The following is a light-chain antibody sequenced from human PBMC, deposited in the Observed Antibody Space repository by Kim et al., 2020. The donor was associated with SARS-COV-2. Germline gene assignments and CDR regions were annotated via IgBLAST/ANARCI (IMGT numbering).Light chain of an antibody. CDR1: LDISTS. Sequence: DRVTITCRASLDISTSLAWYQQKPGKAPRLIIYSASILQSGVPSRFRGSGYGADFTLTITNLQPEDFATYHCQQLSSYPVTFG. CDR2: SAS. V-gene: IGKV1-9*01. J-gene: IGKJ5*01. CDR3: QQLSSYPVT.